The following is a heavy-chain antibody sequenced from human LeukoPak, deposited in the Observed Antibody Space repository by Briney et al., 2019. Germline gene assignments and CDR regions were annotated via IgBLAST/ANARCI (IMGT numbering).Heavy chain of an antibody. CDR1: GDSISSGGYS. CDR3: ARAPPYGSGSYYFEY. J-gene: IGHJ4*02. CDR2: IYHSGST. V-gene: IGHV4-30-2*01. D-gene: IGHD3-10*01. Sequence: SQTLSLTCTVSGDSISSGGYSWNWIRQPPGKGLEWIGYIYHSGSTYYNPSLKSRVTIPVDRSKNQFSLKVRSVTAADTAVYYCARAPPYGSGSYYFEYWGRGTLVTVSS.